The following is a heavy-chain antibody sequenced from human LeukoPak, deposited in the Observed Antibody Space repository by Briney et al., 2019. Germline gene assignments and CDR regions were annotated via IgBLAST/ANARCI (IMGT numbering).Heavy chain of an antibody. D-gene: IGHD3-10*01. CDR2: INHSGST. J-gene: IGHJ6*03. CDR1: GGSFSGYY. V-gene: IGHV4-34*01. Sequence: SETLSLTCAVYGGSFSGYYWSWIRQPPGKGLEWIGEINHSGSTNYNPSLESRVTISVDTSKNQFSLKLSSVTAADTAVYYCARGSGELYYYMDVWGKGTTVTVSS. CDR3: ARGSGELYYYMDV.